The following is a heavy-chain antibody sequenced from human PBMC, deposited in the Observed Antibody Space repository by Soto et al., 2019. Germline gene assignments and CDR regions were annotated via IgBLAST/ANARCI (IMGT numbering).Heavy chain of an antibody. Sequence: PGGSLRLSCAASGFTFSSYGMHWVRQAPGKGLEWVAVISYDGSNKYYADSVKGRFTISRDNSKNTLYLQMNSLRAEDTAVYYCAKALTYSSSSGGYYFDYWGQGTLVTVSS. CDR2: ISYDGSNK. D-gene: IGHD6-6*01. CDR3: AKALTYSSSSGGYYFDY. CDR1: GFTFSSYG. V-gene: IGHV3-30*18. J-gene: IGHJ4*02.